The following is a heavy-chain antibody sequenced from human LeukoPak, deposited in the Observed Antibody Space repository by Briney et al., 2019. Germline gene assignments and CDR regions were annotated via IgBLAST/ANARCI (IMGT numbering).Heavy chain of an antibody. CDR1: GGSISSYY. J-gene: IGHJ4*02. CDR2: IYTSGST. Sequence: SETLSLTCTVSGGSISSYYWSWIRQPPGKGLEWIGYIYTSGSTNYNPSLKSRVTISVDTSKNQLSLKLSSVTAADTAVYYCARLLTAARSYYFDYWGQGTLVTVSS. V-gene: IGHV4-4*09. D-gene: IGHD6-6*01. CDR3: ARLLTAARSYYFDY.